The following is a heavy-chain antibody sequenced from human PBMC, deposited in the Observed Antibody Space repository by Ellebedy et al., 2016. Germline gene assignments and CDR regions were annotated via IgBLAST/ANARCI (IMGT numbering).Heavy chain of an antibody. CDR3: ARRQCSSTSCYAYFDY. V-gene: IGHV4-4*02. D-gene: IGHD2-2*01. CDR2: IYYSGST. J-gene: IGHJ4*02. Sequence: SETLSLTCAVSGGSISSSNWWSWVRQPPGKGLEWIGYIYYSGSTNYNTSLKSRVTISGDTSKNQFSLKLSSVTAADTAVYYCARRQCSSTSCYAYFDYWGQGTLVTVSS. CDR1: GGSISSSNW.